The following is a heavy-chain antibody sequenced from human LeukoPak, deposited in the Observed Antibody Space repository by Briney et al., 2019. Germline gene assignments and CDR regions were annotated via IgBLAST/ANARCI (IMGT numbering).Heavy chain of an antibody. Sequence: TSVKVSCKASGGTFSSYAISWVRQAPGQGLEWMGGIIPILGTANYAQKFQGRVTITADESTSTAYMELSSLRSEDTAVYYCARADLGSYNWFDPWGQGTLVTVSS. V-gene: IGHV1-69*13. D-gene: IGHD2-15*01. CDR1: GGTFSSYA. CDR3: ARADLGSYNWFDP. J-gene: IGHJ5*02. CDR2: IIPILGTA.